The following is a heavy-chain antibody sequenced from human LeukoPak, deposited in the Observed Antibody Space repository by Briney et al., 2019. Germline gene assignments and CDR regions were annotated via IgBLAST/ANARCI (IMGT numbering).Heavy chain of an antibody. V-gene: IGHV3-7*01. Sequence: GGSLRLSCAGSGFSFTNTWMTWVRQAPGKGLEWVANIKPDGSEKYYVDSVKGRFTISRDNAMNSLYLQMNSLRAKDTAVYYCARDFTDSPWFGELLSRKDAYDIWGQGTMVTVSS. CDR2: IKPDGSEK. CDR1: GFSFTNTW. CDR3: ARDFTDSPWFGELLSRKDAYDI. J-gene: IGHJ3*02. D-gene: IGHD3-10*01.